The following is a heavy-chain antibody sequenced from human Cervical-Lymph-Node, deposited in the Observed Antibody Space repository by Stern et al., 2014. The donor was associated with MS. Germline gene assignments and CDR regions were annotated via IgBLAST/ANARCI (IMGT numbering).Heavy chain of an antibody. Sequence: QLVQSGAELKKPGESLKISCKTSGYNFINYWIAWVRQVPGKGLEWIGIIYPGDSDIRYSPSFQGHVTMSVDRSITTAYLQWNSLKASDSGVYYCARWSVACDYWGQGALITVSS. V-gene: IGHV5-51*03. CDR2: IYPGDSDI. D-gene: IGHD2-21*01. J-gene: IGHJ4*02. CDR1: GYNFINYW. CDR3: ARWSVACDY.